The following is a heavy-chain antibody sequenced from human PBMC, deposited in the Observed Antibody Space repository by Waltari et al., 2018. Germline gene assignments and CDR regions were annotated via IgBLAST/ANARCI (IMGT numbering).Heavy chain of an antibody. J-gene: IGHJ2*01. CDR3: ARVVSDGYFDL. Sequence: QVQLQQWGAGLLKPSETLSLTCAVYGGSFSGYYWSWIRQPPGKGLEWIGEINHSGSTNYNPSLKSRVTISVDTSKNQFSLKLSSVTAADTAVYYCARVVSDGYFDLWGRGTLVTVSS. V-gene: IGHV4-34*01. CDR1: GGSFSGYY. CDR2: INHSGST. D-gene: IGHD2-8*01.